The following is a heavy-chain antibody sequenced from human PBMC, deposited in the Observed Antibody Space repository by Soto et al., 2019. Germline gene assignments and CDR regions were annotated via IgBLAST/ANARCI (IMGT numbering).Heavy chain of an antibody. CDR2: IYSGGST. CDR3: ARDRGPVAPAALDY. J-gene: IGHJ4*02. V-gene: IGHV3-53*01. D-gene: IGHD2-2*01. CDR1: GFTVSSNY. Sequence: EVQLVESGGGLIQPGGSLRLSCAASGFTVSSNYMSWVRQAPGKGLEWVSVIYSGGSTYYADSVKGRFTISRDNSKNTLYLQMNSLRAEDTAVYYCARDRGPVAPAALDYWGQGTLVTVSS.